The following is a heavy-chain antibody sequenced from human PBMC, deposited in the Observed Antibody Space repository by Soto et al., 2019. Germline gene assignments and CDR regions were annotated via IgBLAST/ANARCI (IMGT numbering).Heavy chain of an antibody. Sequence: QVHLQESGPGLLKPSQTLSLTCTVSGDSIGSGDFYWTWIRQSPGKGLEYIGYIYKSGRTYYNPSLKSRPIISLDTSKNQFFLSLNSVTAADTVIYYCAQSLSASSGWFDPWGQGTLVTVSS. J-gene: IGHJ5*02. V-gene: IGHV4-30-4*01. CDR2: IYKSGRT. CDR3: AQSLSASSGWFDP. D-gene: IGHD6-6*01. CDR1: GDSIGSGDFY.